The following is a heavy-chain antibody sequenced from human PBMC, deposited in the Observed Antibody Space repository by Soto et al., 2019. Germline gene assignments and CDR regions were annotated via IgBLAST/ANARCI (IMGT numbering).Heavy chain of an antibody. J-gene: IGHJ4*02. Sequence: EVQLLESGGGLVQPGVSLTLSCAASGFTFSSHAMSWVRQAPGEGLEWVSSIGTTFGTHYADSVKGRFTISSDNSKNTVYLEMNSLRVEDTAVFYCARRSISGTFYFDYWGQGTLVTVSS. V-gene: IGHV3-23*01. D-gene: IGHD1-1*01. CDR3: ARRSISGTFYFDY. CDR2: IGTTFGT. CDR1: GFTFSSHA.